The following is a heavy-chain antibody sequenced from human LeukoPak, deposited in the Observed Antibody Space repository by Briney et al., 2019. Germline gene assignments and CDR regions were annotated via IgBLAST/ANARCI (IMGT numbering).Heavy chain of an antibody. CDR1: GASISSSTYY. CDR3: ARHSGSGYYFYFYTMDA. CDR2: IYETGST. J-gene: IGHJ6*01. Sequence: SETLSLTCTVSGASISSSTYYWGWIRQPPGKGLEWIGCIYETGSTYYKSSLKSRVTISVDTSKNQFSLKLSSVTAADTAVYYCARHSGSGYYFYFYTMDAWGQGATVTVSS. D-gene: IGHD2-15*01. V-gene: IGHV4-39*01.